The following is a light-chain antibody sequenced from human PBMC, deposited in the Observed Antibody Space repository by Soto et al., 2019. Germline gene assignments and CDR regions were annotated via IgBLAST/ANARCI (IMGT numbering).Light chain of an antibody. CDR3: QQFNAYPLT. CDR2: GAS. Sequence: DIQLTQSPSFLSASVGDRVTISCRASQGISDYLAWYQQKPGKAPKLLIYGASTLQSGVPSRFSGSASRTEFTLTISSLHHEDVATYFCQQFNAYPLTFGGGTKLEIK. CDR1: QGISDY. J-gene: IGKJ4*01. V-gene: IGKV1-9*01.